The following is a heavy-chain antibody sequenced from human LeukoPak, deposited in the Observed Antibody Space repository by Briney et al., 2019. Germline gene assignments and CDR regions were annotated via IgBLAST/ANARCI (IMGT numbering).Heavy chain of an antibody. D-gene: IGHD6-19*01. V-gene: IGHV7-4-1*02. CDR2: INTNTGNP. CDR3: AREEDSSGWYRGLDP. Sequence: ASVKVSCKASGYTFTSYAMNWVRQAPGQGLEWMGWINTNTGNPTYAQGFTGRFVFSLDTSVSTAYLQISSLKAEDTAVYYCAREEDSSGWYRGLDPWGQGTLVTVSS. J-gene: IGHJ5*02. CDR1: GYTFTSYA.